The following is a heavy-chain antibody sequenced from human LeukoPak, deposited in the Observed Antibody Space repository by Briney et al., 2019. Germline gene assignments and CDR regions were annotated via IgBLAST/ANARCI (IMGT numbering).Heavy chain of an antibody. CDR3: ARRFGDADHFVY. V-gene: IGHV5-51*01. Sequence: PGESLKISWKGSGYSFTSFWIGWVRQIPGKGLEWMGIIYPGDSDTRYRPSFQGQVTNSADKSISTAYLQWSSRKAPDTATYYCARRFGDADHFVYWGQGTLGTVSS. CDR2: IYPGDSDT. CDR1: GYSFTSFW. D-gene: IGHD3-10*01. J-gene: IGHJ4*02.